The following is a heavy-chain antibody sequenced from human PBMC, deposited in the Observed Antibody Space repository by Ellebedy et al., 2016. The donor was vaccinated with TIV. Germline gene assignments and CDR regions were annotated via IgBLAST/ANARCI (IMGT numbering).Heavy chain of an antibody. V-gene: IGHV3-7*01. J-gene: IGHJ4*02. Sequence: GESLKISXAASGFTFSSYWMSWVRQAPGKGLEWVANIKQDGSEKYYVDSVKGRFTISRDNAKNSLYLQMNSLRAEDTAVYYCAGAQWRYQVGYWGQGTLVTVSS. CDR3: AGAQWRYQVGY. CDR2: IKQDGSEK. CDR1: GFTFSSYW. D-gene: IGHD6-19*01.